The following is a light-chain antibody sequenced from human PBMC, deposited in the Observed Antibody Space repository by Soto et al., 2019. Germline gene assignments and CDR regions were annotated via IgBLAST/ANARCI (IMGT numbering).Light chain of an antibody. V-gene: IGLV2-14*03. CDR2: DVS. CDR1: STDVGDY. J-gene: IGLJ1*01. CDR3: SSYASGTTYV. Sequence: QSVLTQPASVSGFPGQSITISCTGTSTDVGDYVSWCQQHPGKAPKLMIYDVSSRPSGVSNRFSGSKSGNTASLTISGLQAEDEADYYCSSYASGTTYVFGTGIKLTVL.